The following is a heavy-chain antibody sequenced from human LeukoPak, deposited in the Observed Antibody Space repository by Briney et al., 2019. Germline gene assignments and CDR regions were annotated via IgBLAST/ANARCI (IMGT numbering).Heavy chain of an antibody. CDR3: ARKWYNSGYYFDS. J-gene: IGHJ4*02. V-gene: IGHV4-39*01. CDR1: GDSISTSTYY. Sequence: SETLSLTCTVSGDSISTSTYYWAWIRQPPGKGLQWIGSIYSSGNTYYNPSLKSRVTISVETSKNQFSLRLSSVTAADTAMYYCARKWYNSGYYFDSWGQGALVTVSS. CDR2: IYSSGNT. D-gene: IGHD6-19*01.